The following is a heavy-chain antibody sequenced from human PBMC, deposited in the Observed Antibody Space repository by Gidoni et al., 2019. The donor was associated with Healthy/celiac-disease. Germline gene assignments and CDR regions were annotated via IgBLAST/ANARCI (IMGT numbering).Heavy chain of an antibody. V-gene: IGHV1-2*02. J-gene: IGHJ6*02. CDR3: ARSGRDGDYRILYGMDV. CDR1: GYTFTGYY. Sequence: QVQLVLSGAEVKKPGASVKVSCKASGYTFTGYYLHWVRQAPGQGIEWMGWINPNSGGTNYAQKCQGRVTMTRDTSISTAYMELGRLRSDDTAVYYCARSGRDGDYRILYGMDVWGQGTTVTVSS. D-gene: IGHD4-17*01. CDR2: INPNSGGT.